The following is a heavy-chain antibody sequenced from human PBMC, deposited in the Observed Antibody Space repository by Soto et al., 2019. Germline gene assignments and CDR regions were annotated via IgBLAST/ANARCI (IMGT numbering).Heavy chain of an antibody. D-gene: IGHD3-22*01. J-gene: IGHJ4*02. CDR2: IYYSGST. CDR3: ARASYFSDSFGYFLDS. CDR1: GGSSSPYY. V-gene: IGHV4-59*01. Sequence: SETLSLTCTVSGGSSSPYYWSWIRQTPGKGLEWIAYIYYSGSTNYNPSLKSRVTISVDTSKNQCSLKLSSATAADTAVYYCARASYFSDSFGYFLDSWGQGTLVTVSS.